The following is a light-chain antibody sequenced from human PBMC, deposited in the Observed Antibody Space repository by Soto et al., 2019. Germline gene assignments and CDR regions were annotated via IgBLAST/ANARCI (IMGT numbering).Light chain of an antibody. Sequence: QSVLTQPASVSGSPGQSITISCTGASSDIGSYNYVSWYQQHPGKAPKLLIYDVTNWPSGISNRFSGSKSGNTASLTISGLQAEDEADYYCSSYTSTSTLVFGGGTKLTVL. CDR2: DVT. V-gene: IGLV2-14*01. J-gene: IGLJ2*01. CDR3: SSYTSTSTLV. CDR1: SSDIGSYNY.